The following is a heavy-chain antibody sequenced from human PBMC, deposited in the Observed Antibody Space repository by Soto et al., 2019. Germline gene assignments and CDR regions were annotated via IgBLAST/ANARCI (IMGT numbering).Heavy chain of an antibody. CDR2: IWYDGSNK. D-gene: IGHD4-17*01. V-gene: IGHV3-33*01. CDR1: GFTFSSYG. CDR3: ARDIYPYGGYYGMDV. Sequence: QVQLVESGGGVVQPGRSLRLSCAASGFTFSSYGMHWVRQAPGKGLEWVAVIWYDGSNKYYADSVKGRFTISRDNSKNTLYLQMNSLRAEDTAVYYCARDIYPYGGYYGMDVWGQGTTVTVSS. J-gene: IGHJ6*02.